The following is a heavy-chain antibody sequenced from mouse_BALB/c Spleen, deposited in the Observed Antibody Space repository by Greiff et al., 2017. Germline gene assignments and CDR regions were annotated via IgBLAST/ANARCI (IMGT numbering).Heavy chain of an antibody. CDR2: IDPANGNT. J-gene: IGHJ4*01. CDR3: ARVHSYYYAMDY. V-gene: IGHV14-3*02. Sequence: VQLQQSGAELVKPGASVTLTCTASGFNIKDTYVHWVKQWPGQGLEWMGRIDPANGNTKYDPKFQGKATITADTSSNTAYLQLSSLTSEDTAVYYCARVHSYYYAMDYWGQGTSVTVSS. CDR1: GFNIKDTY.